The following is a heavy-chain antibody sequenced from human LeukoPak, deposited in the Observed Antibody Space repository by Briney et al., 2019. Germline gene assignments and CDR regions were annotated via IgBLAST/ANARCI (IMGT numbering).Heavy chain of an antibody. CDR3: ARGRSPQGYCSSTSCHYFDY. CDR2: IDHTGGT. Sequence: SETLSRTCAVYGGSLINYYWSWIRQSPGKGLEWIGDIDHTGGTSYNPALRSRVTMSIDPSRNQFYLKLSSVTAADTAVYYCARGRSPQGYCSSTSCHYFDYWGQGTLVTVSS. J-gene: IGHJ4*02. V-gene: IGHV4-34*01. CDR1: GGSLINYY. D-gene: IGHD2-2*01.